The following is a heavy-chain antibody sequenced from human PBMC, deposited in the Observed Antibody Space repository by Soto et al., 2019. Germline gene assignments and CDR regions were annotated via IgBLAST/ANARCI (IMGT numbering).Heavy chain of an antibody. J-gene: IGHJ3*02. V-gene: IGHV4-59*11. CDR1: GGSINSHY. CDR2: VYYSGST. Sequence: SETLSLTCTVSGGSINSHYWSWIRQPPGQGLEWIGYVYYSGSTNYNPSLKSRVTISVDTSKNQFSLKLSSVTAADTAVYYCARGVVGDDTEERRDAFDIWGQGNMVTVS. D-gene: IGHD2-15*01. CDR3: ARGVVGDDTEERRDAFDI.